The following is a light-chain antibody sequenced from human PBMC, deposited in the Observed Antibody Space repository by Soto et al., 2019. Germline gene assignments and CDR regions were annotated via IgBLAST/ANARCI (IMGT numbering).Light chain of an antibody. CDR3: HQYDDGPYT. V-gene: IGKV3-15*01. CDR2: GAS. J-gene: IGKJ2*01. CDR1: QSVSSN. Sequence: EIVMTQSPATLSVSPGERATLSCRASQSVSSNVAWYQQIPGQTPRLLIYGASTRATGIPVRFSGSGSGTEFTRTISSLQSEDFAVYYCHQYDDGPYTFGQGTKVEI.